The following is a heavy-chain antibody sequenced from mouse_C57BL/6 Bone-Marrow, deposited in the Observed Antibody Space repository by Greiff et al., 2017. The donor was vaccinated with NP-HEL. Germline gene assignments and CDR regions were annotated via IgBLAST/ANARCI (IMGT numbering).Heavy chain of an antibody. CDR3: ARFYYSNFYYFDY. CDR1: GYAFSSSW. V-gene: IGHV1-82*01. J-gene: IGHJ2*01. CDR2: IYPGDGDT. D-gene: IGHD2-5*01. Sequence: VNLVESGPELVKPGASVKISCKASGYAFSSSWMNWVKQRPGKGLEWIGRIYPGDGDTNYNGKFKGKATLTADKSSSTAYMQLSSLTSEDSAVYFCARFYYSNFYYFDYWGQGTTLTVSS.